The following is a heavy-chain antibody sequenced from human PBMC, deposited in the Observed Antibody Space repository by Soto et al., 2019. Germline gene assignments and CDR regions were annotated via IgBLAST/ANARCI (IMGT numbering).Heavy chain of an antibody. D-gene: IGHD3-10*01. J-gene: IGHJ5*02. CDR1: GYTFTNYG. CDR3: TRTKHGDCFET. Sequence: QVQLVQSGGEVKKPGASVKVSCKTSGYTFTNYGISWVRQAPGQGLEWMGWINPYNGNTNYAQKLQGRLTMTTDTSTTTAYMELRSLTSAGTALYYCTRTKHGDCFETWGQGTLVTVSS. V-gene: IGHV1-18*01. CDR2: INPYNGNT.